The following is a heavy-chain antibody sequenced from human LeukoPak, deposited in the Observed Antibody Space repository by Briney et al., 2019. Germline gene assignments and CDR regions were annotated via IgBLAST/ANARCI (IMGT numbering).Heavy chain of an antibody. V-gene: IGHV3-23*01. Sequence: PGGSLRLSCAASGFTFSSYAMSWVRQTPGKGLEWVSVISDSGGSTYYADSVKGRFTISRDNSKNTLYLQMNSLRAEDTALYYCAKNGDSSGWYPDYWGQGTLVTVSS. J-gene: IGHJ4*02. CDR1: GFTFSSYA. D-gene: IGHD6-19*01. CDR2: ISDSGGST. CDR3: AKNGDSSGWYPDY.